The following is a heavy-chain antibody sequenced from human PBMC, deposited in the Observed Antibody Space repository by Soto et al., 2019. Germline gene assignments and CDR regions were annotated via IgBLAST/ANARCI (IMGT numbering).Heavy chain of an antibody. J-gene: IGHJ4*02. CDR3: AKDQGAAAAPGDY. CDR1: GFTFSSYG. CDR2: ISYDGSNK. D-gene: IGHD6-13*01. Sequence: GESLKISCAASGFTFSSYGMHWVRQAPGKGLEWVAVISYDGSNKYYADSVKGRFTISRDNSKNTLYLQMNSLRAEDTAVYYCAKDQGAAAAPGDYWGQGTLVTVSS. V-gene: IGHV3-30*18.